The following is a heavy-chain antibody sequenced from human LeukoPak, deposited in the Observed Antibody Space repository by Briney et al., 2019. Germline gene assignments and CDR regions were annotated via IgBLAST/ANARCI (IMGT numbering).Heavy chain of an antibody. CDR1: GSPFSSYW. Sequence: QPGGSLRLSCAASGSPFSSYWMSWVRQAPGKGLEWVANIKQDGSEKYYVDSVKGRFTISRDNAKNSLYLQVNSLRAEDTAVYYCARWVGSTDWFDPWGQGTLVTVSS. D-gene: IGHD1-26*01. CDR2: IKQDGSEK. J-gene: IGHJ5*02. V-gene: IGHV3-7*01. CDR3: ARWVGSTDWFDP.